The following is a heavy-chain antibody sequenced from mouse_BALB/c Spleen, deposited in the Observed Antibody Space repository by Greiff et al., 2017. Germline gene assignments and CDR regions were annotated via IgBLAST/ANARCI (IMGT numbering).Heavy chain of an antibody. J-gene: IGHJ2*01. D-gene: IGHD3-3*01. CDR3: ARGHPFDY. CDR2: ISYDGSN. Sequence: DVKLQESGPGLVKPSQSLSLTCSVTGYSITSGYYWNWIRQFPGNKLEWMGYISYDGSNNYNPSLKNRISITRDTSKNQFFLKLNSVTTEDTATYYCARGHPFDYWGQGTTLTVSS. V-gene: IGHV3-6*02. CDR1: GYSITSGYY.